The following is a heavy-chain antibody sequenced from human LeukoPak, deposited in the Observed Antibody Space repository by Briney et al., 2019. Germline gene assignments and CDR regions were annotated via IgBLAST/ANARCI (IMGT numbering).Heavy chain of an antibody. CDR1: GFTFSSYS. J-gene: IGHJ4*02. V-gene: IGHV3-21*01. CDR2: ISSSSSYI. D-gene: IGHD4-23*01. CDR3: ARLEMTTVARADY. Sequence: KPGGSLRLSCAASGFTFSSYSMNWVRQAPGKGLEWVSSISSSSSYIYYADSVKGRLTISRDNAKNSLYLQMNSLRAEDTAVYYCARLEMTTVARADYWGQGTLVTVSS.